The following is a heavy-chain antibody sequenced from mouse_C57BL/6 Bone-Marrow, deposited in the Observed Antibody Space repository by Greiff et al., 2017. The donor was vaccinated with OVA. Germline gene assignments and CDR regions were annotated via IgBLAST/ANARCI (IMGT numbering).Heavy chain of an antibody. CDR1: GYSFTGYF. J-gene: IGHJ4*01. V-gene: IGHV1-20*01. CDR2: INPYNGDT. Sequence: VQLQQSGPELVKPGDSVKISCKASGYSFTGYFMNWVMQSHGKSLEWIGRINPYNGDTFYNQKFKGKATLTVDKSSSTAHMELRSLTSEDSAVYYCARYGSSPYYYAMDDWGQGTSVTVSS. CDR3: ARYGSSPYYYAMDD. D-gene: IGHD1-1*01.